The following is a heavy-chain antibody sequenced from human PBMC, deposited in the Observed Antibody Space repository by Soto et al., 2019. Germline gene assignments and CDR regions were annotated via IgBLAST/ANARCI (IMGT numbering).Heavy chain of an antibody. V-gene: IGHV1-18*01. J-gene: IGHJ6*02. Sequence: GQGLEWMGWISAYNGNTNYAQKLQGRVTMTTDTSTSTAYMELSSLRSEDTAVYYCARGGYSSSSYRNYYYGMDVWGQGTTVTVSS. CDR2: ISAYNGNT. CDR3: ARGGYSSSSYRNYYYGMDV. D-gene: IGHD6-6*01.